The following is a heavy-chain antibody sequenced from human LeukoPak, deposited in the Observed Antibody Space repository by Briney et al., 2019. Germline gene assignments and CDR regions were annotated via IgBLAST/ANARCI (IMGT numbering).Heavy chain of an antibody. Sequence: PGGSLRLSCAASGFTFSSYSMNWVRQAPGKGLEWVSYISSSSSTIYYADSVKGRFTISRDNAKNSLYLQMNSLRAEDTAVYYCARSEQWLVPSFDYWGQGTLVTVSS. D-gene: IGHD6-19*01. V-gene: IGHV3-48*01. CDR3: ARSEQWLVPSFDY. CDR2: ISSSSSTI. J-gene: IGHJ4*02. CDR1: GFTFSSYS.